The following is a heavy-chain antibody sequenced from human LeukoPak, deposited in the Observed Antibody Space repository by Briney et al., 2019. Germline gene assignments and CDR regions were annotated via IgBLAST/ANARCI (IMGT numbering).Heavy chain of an antibody. D-gene: IGHD3-22*01. Sequence: PSETLSLTCAVSGGSISSNHWWCWVRQPPGKGLEWIGEIYDGGSTNYNPSLKSRVTISVDKSKTQFSLKLTSVTAADTAVYYCAREYYFDASGYAAPAEYIQHWGQGTLVTVSS. CDR1: GGSISSNHW. J-gene: IGHJ1*01. CDR3: AREYYFDASGYAAPAEYIQH. CDR2: IYDGGST. V-gene: IGHV4-4*02.